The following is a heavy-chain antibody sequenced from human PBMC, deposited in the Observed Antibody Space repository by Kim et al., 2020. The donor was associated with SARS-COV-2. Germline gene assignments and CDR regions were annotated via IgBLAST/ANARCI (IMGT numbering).Heavy chain of an antibody. J-gene: IGHJ5*02. CDR2: IYYSGST. CDR3: ARLWFGETIGYNWFDP. V-gene: IGHV4-59*01. CDR1: GGSISSYY. D-gene: IGHD3-10*01. Sequence: SETLSLTCTVSGGSISSYYWSWIRQPPGKGLEWIGYIYYSGSTNYNPSLKSRVTISVDTSKNQFSLKLSSVTAADTAVYYCARLWFGETIGYNWFDPWGQGTLVTVSS.